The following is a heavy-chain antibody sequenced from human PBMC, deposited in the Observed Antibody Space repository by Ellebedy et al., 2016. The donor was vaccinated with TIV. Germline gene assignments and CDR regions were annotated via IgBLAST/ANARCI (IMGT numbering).Heavy chain of an antibody. CDR2: ISGYNGNT. Sequence: ASVKVSXXASGYTFSSYGISWVRQAPGQGLEWMGWISGYNGNTNYAQKLQGRVTMTTDTSTSTVYMELSSLRSEDTAVYYCARVQLWPPSYFDYWGQGTLVTVSS. CDR1: GYTFSSYG. CDR3: ARVQLWPPSYFDY. V-gene: IGHV1-18*01. D-gene: IGHD5-18*01. J-gene: IGHJ4*02.